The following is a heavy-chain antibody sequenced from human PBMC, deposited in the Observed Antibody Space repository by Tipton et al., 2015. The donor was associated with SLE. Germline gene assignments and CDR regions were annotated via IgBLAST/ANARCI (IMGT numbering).Heavy chain of an antibody. CDR1: GGSISSYY. Sequence: TLSLTCTVSGGSISSYYWSWIRQPPGKGLEWIGYIYTSGSTNYNPSLKSRVTISVDTSKNQFSLKLSSVTAADTAVYYCARGVVRGVMHYWGQGTLVTVSS. V-gene: IGHV4-4*09. D-gene: IGHD3-10*01. CDR3: ARGVVRGVMHY. CDR2: IYTSGST. J-gene: IGHJ4*02.